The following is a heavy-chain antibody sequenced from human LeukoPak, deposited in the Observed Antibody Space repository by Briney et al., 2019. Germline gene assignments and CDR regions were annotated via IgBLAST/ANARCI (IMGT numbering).Heavy chain of an antibody. CDR2: IYYSGST. CDR3: ARRRGYSYGRTANWFDP. V-gene: IGHV4-59*08. J-gene: IGHJ5*02. CDR1: GGSISSYY. Sequence: SETLSLTCTVSGGSISSYYWSWIRQPPGKGLEWIGYIYYSGSTNYNPSLKSRVTISVDTSKNQFSLKLSSVTAADTAVYYCARRRGYSYGRTANWFDPWGQGTLVTVSS. D-gene: IGHD5-18*01.